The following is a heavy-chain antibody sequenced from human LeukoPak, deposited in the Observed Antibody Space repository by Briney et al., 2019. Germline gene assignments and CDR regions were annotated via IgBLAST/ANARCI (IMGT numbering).Heavy chain of an antibody. J-gene: IGHJ3*02. CDR2: IGTAGDT. V-gene: IGHV3-13*01. CDR3: ARAVGYSYGPDAFDI. CDR1: GFTFSSYD. D-gene: IGHD5-18*01. Sequence: GGSLTLSCAASGFTFSSYDMHWVRQATGKGLEWVSAIGTAGDTYYPGSVKGRFTISRENAKNSLYLQMNSLRAGDTAVYYCARAVGYSYGPDAFDIWGQGTMVTVSS.